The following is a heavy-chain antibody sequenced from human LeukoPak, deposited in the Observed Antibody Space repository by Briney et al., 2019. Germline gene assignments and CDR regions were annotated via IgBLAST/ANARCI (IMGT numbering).Heavy chain of an antibody. V-gene: IGHV4-39*07. CDR3: ARDSSGFEVYMDV. J-gene: IGHJ6*03. Sequence: SETLSLTCTVSGGSISSSSYYWGWIRQPPGKGLEWIGSIYHSGSTYYNPSLKSRVTISVDTSKNQFSLKLSSVTAADTAVYYCARDSSGFEVYMDVWGKGTTVTVSS. D-gene: IGHD3-22*01. CDR1: GGSISSSSYY. CDR2: IYHSGST.